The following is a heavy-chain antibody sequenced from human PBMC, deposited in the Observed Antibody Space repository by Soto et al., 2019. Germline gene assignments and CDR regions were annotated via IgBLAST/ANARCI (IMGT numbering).Heavy chain of an antibody. CDR1: GFTFSSYA. J-gene: IGHJ5*02. Sequence: QVHLVESGGGVVQPGRSLRLSCAASGFTFSSYAMHWVRQAPGKGLEWVAVISYDGSNKYYADSVKGRFTISRDNSNNPLYLQMTSRRAEETAVYYCAREAWFAPWAQGPLVTVSS. CDR2: ISYDGSNK. V-gene: IGHV3-30-3*01. CDR3: AREAWFAP.